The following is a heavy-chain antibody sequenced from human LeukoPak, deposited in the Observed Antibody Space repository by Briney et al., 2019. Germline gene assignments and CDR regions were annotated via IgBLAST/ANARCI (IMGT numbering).Heavy chain of an antibody. CDR3: ARAGDVVVVPPTAYLPPRYYMDV. J-gene: IGHJ6*03. D-gene: IGHD2-2*01. V-gene: IGHV4-61*02. CDR2: INATGNT. CDR1: GGPISRGTYY. Sequence: PSETLSLTCTVSGGPISRGTYYWSWIRQTAEKGLEWIGRINATGNTKYNPSLKGRVTISLDTSKNQFSIILTSVTAADTAVYYCARAGDVVVVPPTAYLPPRYYMDVWGKGTSVTVSS.